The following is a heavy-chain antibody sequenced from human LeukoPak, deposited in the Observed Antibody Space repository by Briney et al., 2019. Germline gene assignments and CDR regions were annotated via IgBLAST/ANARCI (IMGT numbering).Heavy chain of an antibody. J-gene: IGHJ3*02. D-gene: IGHD3-10*01. CDR1: GFTLDDYG. V-gene: IGHV3-20*04. CDR3: ARGWFGELFGRRDAFDI. CDR2: INWNGGST. Sequence: PGGSLRLSCAASGFTLDDYGMSWVRQAPGKGLEWVSGINWNGGSTGYADSVKGRFTISRDNAKNSLYLQMNSLRAEDTALYYCARGWFGELFGRRDAFDIWGQGTMVTVSS.